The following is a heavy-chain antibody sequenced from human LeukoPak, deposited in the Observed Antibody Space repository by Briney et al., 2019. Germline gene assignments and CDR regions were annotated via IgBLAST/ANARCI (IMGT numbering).Heavy chain of an antibody. CDR3: ARVPLRRENYYDSSGYYSFNY. CDR1: GYTFTGYY. Sequence: GASVKVSCKASGYTFTGYYMHWVRQAPGQGLEWMGWINPNSGGTNYAQKFQGRVTMTRDTSISTAYMELGRLRSDDTAVYYCARVPLRRENYYDSSGYYSFNYWGQGTLVTVSS. V-gene: IGHV1-2*02. CDR2: INPNSGGT. D-gene: IGHD3-22*01. J-gene: IGHJ4*02.